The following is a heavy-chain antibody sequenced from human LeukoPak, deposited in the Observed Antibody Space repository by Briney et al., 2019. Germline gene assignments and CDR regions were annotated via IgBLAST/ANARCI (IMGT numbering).Heavy chain of an antibody. CDR1: GFTFSSYS. J-gene: IGHJ2*01. Sequence: SGGSLRLSCAASGFTFSSYSMNWVRQTPGKGLEWVSYITSSSGTIYYADSVKGRFTISRDNAKNSLYLQMNSLRDEDTAVYYCARRLGSSGRYFDLWGRGTLVTVSS. CDR3: ARRLGSSGRYFDL. V-gene: IGHV3-48*02. CDR2: ITSSSGTI. D-gene: IGHD6-6*01.